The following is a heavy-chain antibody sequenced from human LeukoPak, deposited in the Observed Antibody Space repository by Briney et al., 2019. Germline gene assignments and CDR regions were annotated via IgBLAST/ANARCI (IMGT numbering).Heavy chain of an antibody. J-gene: IGHJ5*02. D-gene: IGHD2-2*01. CDR1: GYTFTGYF. V-gene: IGHV1-69*13. CDR2: IIPIFGTA. CDR3: ARDFCSSTSCLNWFDP. Sequence: GASVKVSCKASGYTFTGYFIHWVRQAPGQGLEWMGGIIPIFGTANYAQKFQGRVTITADESTSTAYMELSSLRSEDTAVYYCARDFCSSTSCLNWFDPWGQGTLVTVSS.